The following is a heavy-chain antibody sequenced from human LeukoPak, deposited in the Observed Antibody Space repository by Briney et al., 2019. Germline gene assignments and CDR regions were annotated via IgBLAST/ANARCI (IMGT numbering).Heavy chain of an antibody. V-gene: IGHV1-69*13. D-gene: IGHD3-3*01. CDR1: GGTFSSYA. Sequence: SVKVSFKASGGTFSSYAISWVRQAPGQGLEWMGGIIPIFGTANYAQKFQGRVTITADESTSTAYMELSSLRSEDTAVYYCARAQILTALLGVPDLKLGAFDIWGQGTMVTVSS. CDR3: ARAQILTALLGVPDLKLGAFDI. CDR2: IIPIFGTA. J-gene: IGHJ3*02.